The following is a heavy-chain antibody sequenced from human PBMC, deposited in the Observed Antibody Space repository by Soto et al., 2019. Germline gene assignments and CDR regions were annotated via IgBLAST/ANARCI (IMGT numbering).Heavy chain of an antibody. CDR1: GDSINSSVW. D-gene: IGHD2-2*01. V-gene: IGHV4-4*02. J-gene: IGHJ5*02. Sequence: SETLSLTCGVSGDSINSSVWCTWVRQHPGKGLEWIGEIYHRGGTNYNPSFNSRVTVSVDKSKNQFSLRLSSVTVADTAVYFCARSTYCSSTSRHSYHWCQGTLVTVSS. CDR3: ARSTYCSSTSRHSYH. CDR2: IYHRGGT.